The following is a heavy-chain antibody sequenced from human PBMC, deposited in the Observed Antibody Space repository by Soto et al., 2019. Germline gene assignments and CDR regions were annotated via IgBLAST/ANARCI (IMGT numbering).Heavy chain of an antibody. Sequence: EVQLVDSGGGLVQPGGSLRLSCAASGFIFSNYVMSWVRQAPGKGLEWVSSISDSGVTSYYADSVKGRFTISRDNSKNTLYLPMNSLRAEDTAIYYCAKRPRALLTFDYWGQGTLVTVSS. CDR3: AKRPRALLTFDY. CDR1: GFIFSNYV. D-gene: IGHD1-26*01. CDR2: ISDSGVTS. V-gene: IGHV3-23*04. J-gene: IGHJ4*02.